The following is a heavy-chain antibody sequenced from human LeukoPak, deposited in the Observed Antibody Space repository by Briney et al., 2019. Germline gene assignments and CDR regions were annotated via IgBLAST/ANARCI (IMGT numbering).Heavy chain of an antibody. D-gene: IGHD2-15*01. CDR3: ARSVVAATYLSIYDAFDI. V-gene: IGHV1-2*02. CDR2: INPNSGGT. CDR1: GYTFTGYY. J-gene: IGHJ3*02. Sequence: ASVKVSCKASGYTFTGYYMHWVRQAPGQGLEWMGWINPNSGGTNYAQKFQGRVTMTRDTSISTAYMELSRLRSDDTAVYYCARSVVAATYLSIYDAFDIWGQGTMVTVSS.